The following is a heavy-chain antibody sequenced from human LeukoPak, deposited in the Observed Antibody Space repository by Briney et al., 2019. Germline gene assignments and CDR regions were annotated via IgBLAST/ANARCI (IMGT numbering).Heavy chain of an antibody. D-gene: IGHD2-15*01. CDR1: GYTFTSYE. V-gene: IGHV1-8*01. CDR3: ARDPYRIYYYYYGMDV. J-gene: IGHJ6*02. CDR2: MNPNSGNA. Sequence: VASLKVSFKASGYTFTSYEINWVRHAPGQRLECMGWMNPNSGNAGYAQKFQGRVTMTRNTSISTAYMELSSLRSEDTAVYYCARDPYRIYYYYYGMDVWGQGTTVTVSS.